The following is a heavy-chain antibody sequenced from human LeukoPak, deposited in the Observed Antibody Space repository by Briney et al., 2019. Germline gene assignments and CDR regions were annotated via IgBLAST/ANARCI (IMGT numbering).Heavy chain of an antibody. D-gene: IGHD6-6*01. CDR1: GGSISSYY. CDR3: ARDSYSSSIRWFDS. V-gene: IGHV4-59*12. CDR2: IYYSGST. Sequence: SETLSLTCTVSGGSISSYYWSWIRQPPGKGLEWIGYIYYSGSTNYNPSLKSRVTISVDTSKNQFSVKLSSVTAADTAVYYCARDSYSSSIRWFDSWGQGTLVIVSS. J-gene: IGHJ5*01.